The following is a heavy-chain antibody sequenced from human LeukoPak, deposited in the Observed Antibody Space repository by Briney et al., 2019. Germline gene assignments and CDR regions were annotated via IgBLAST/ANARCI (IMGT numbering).Heavy chain of an antibody. CDR3: AREDCSGGSCYPYYYSSGYYSH. CDR1: GGTFSSYT. CDR2: IIPILGIA. J-gene: IGHJ4*02. V-gene: IGHV1-69*04. D-gene: IGHD2-15*01. Sequence: ASVKVSCKASGGTFSSYTISWVRQAPGQGLEWMGRIIPILGIANYAQKFQGRVTITADKSTSPAYMELSSLRSEDTAVYYCAREDCSGGSCYPYYYSSGYYSHWGQGTLVTV.